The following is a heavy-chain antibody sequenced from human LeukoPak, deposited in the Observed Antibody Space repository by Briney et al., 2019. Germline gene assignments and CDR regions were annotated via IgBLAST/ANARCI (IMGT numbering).Heavy chain of an antibody. D-gene: IGHD5-24*01. CDR3: ARPSPPGDGYNPPDY. J-gene: IGHJ4*02. Sequence: GGSLRLSCAASGFTFSSYAMSWVRQAPGKGLEWVSAISGSGGSTYYADSVKGWFTISRDNSKNTLYLQMNNLRTEDTAVYFCARPSPPGDGYNPPDYWGQGTLVTVSS. CDR1: GFTFSSYA. V-gene: IGHV3-23*01. CDR2: ISGSGGST.